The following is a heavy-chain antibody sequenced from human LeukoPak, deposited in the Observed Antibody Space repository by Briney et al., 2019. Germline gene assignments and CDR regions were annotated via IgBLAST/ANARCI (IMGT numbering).Heavy chain of an antibody. CDR3: ARDRPWATVTTYYYYYGMDV. D-gene: IGHD4-17*01. J-gene: IGHJ6*02. Sequence: SVKVSCKASGGTFSSYAISWVRQAPGQGLEWMGGIIPIFGTANYAQKLQGRVTMTTDTSTSTAYMELRSLRSDDTAVYYCARDRPWATVTTYYYYYGMDVWGQGTTVTVSS. CDR2: IIPIFGTA. CDR1: GGTFSSYA. V-gene: IGHV1-69*05.